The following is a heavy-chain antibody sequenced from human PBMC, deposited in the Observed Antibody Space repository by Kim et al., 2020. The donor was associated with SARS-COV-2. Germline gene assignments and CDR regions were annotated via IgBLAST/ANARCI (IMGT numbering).Heavy chain of an antibody. J-gene: IGHJ6*02. D-gene: IGHD3-10*01. CDR2: IYSGGST. CDR3: ARDPQFGGDMGMDV. V-gene: IGHV3-66*01. Sequence: GGSLRLSCAASGFTVSSNYMSWVRQAPGKGLEWVSVIYSGGSTYYADSVKGRFTISRDNSKNTLYLQMNSLRAEDTAVYYCARDPQFGGDMGMDVWGQGTTVTVSS. CDR1: GFTVSSNY.